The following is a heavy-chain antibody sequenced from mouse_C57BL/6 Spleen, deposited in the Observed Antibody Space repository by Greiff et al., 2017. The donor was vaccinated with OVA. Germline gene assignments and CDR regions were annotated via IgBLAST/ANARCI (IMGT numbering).Heavy chain of an antibody. Sequence: QVQLQQSGPELVKPGASVKISCKASGYAFSSSWMNWVKQRPGKGLEWIGRIYPGDGDTNYNGKFKGKATLTADKSSSTAYMQLSSLTSEDSAVYFYASYYSNSWFAYWGQGTLVTVSA. CDR2: IYPGDGDT. J-gene: IGHJ3*01. V-gene: IGHV1-82*01. CDR3: ASYYSNSWFAY. D-gene: IGHD2-5*01. CDR1: GYAFSSSW.